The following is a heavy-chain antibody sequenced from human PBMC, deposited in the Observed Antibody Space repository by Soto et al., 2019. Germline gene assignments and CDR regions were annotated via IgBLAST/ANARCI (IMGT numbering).Heavy chain of an antibody. CDR3: VRDDRWAFDF. Sequence: EVQLVESGGGLVQPGGSRRGSCAASGFSFSNYAMNWVRQAPGKGLEWVSYISIGSGSIFYADSVKGRFTISRDDAKNSLYMQMNTLRAEDTTVYYFVRDDRWAFDFWGQGTMVTVSS. CDR1: GFSFSNYA. CDR2: ISIGSGSI. V-gene: IGHV3-48*01. J-gene: IGHJ3*01. D-gene: IGHD3-22*01.